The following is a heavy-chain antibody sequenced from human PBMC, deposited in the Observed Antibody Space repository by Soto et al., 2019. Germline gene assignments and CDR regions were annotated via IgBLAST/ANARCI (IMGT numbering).Heavy chain of an antibody. Sequence: GASVKVSCKASGYTLTTYAMHWVRQAPGQRLEWMGWINGGNADTKFSQRFQGRVSITRDTSASTVYMELSSLTSEDTAVYYCARGFGYGDYVGNAFDIWGQGTMVTVSS. CDR2: INGGNADT. CDR1: GYTLTTYA. CDR3: ARGFGYGDYVGNAFDI. J-gene: IGHJ3*02. D-gene: IGHD4-17*01. V-gene: IGHV1-3*01.